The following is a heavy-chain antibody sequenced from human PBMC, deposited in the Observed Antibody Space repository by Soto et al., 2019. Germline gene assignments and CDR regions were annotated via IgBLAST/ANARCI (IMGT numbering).Heavy chain of an antibody. Sequence: QVQLQESGPGLVKPSQTLSLTCTVSGGSISSGGYYWSWIRQHPGKGLEWIGYIYYSGSTYYNPSLKSRVTISVDTSKNQCSLKLSSVTAADTAVYYFARRREIYSKGYYGIDVWGQGTTVTVSS. D-gene: IGHD4-4*01. CDR1: GGSISSGGYY. CDR3: ARRREIYSKGYYGIDV. V-gene: IGHV4-31*03. CDR2: IYYSGST. J-gene: IGHJ6*02.